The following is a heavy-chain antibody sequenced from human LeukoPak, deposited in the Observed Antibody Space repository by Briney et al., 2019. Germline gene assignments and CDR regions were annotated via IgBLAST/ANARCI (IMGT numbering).Heavy chain of an antibody. CDR1: GFTFSSYG. CDR2: ISYDGSNR. CDR3: AKEQITMVRGVPKSPFDY. V-gene: IGHV3-30*18. D-gene: IGHD3-10*01. J-gene: IGHJ4*02. Sequence: GGSLRLSCAASGFTFSSYGMHWVRQAPGKGLEWGAVISYDGSNRYYADSVKGRFTISRDNSKNTLYLQMNSLRAEDTAVYYCAKEQITMVRGVPKSPFDYWGQGTLVTVSS.